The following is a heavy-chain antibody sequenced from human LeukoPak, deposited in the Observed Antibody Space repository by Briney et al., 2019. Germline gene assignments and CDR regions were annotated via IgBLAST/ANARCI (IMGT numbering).Heavy chain of an antibody. D-gene: IGHD2-2*01. Sequence: SETLSLXCTVSGGSISSYYWSWIRQPPGKGLEWIGYIYYSGSTNYNPSLKSRVTISVDTSKNQFSLKLSSVTAADTAVYYCARVGRRIVVPAAHYYYYYMDVWGKGTTVTVSS. J-gene: IGHJ6*03. CDR1: GGSISSYY. V-gene: IGHV4-59*01. CDR3: ARVGRRIVVPAAHYYYYYMDV. CDR2: IYYSGST.